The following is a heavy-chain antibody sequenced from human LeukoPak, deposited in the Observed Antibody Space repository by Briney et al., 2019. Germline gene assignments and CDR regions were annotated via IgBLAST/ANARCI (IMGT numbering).Heavy chain of an antibody. CDR2: IYYSGST. V-gene: IGHV4-59*08. CDR3: ARRTGYCSSTSCPGEFDY. CDR1: GGSISSYY. D-gene: IGHD2-2*01. J-gene: IGHJ4*02. Sequence: SETLSLTCTVSGGSISSYYWSWIRQPPGKGLEWIGNIYYSGSTNYNPSLKSRVTISVDTSKNQFSLKLSSVTAADTAVYYCARRTGYCSSTSCPGEFDYWGQGTLVTVSS.